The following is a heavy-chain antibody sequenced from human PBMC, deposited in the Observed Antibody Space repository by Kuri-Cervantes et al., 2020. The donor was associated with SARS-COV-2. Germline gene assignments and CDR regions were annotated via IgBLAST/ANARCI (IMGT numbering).Heavy chain of an antibody. Sequence: GGSLRLSCAASGFTFSSYAMSWVRQAPGKGLEWVSAISGSGGSTYYADSVKGRFTISRDNSKNTLYLQMNSLRAEDTTVYYCAKDQGGDYGDLPLDYWGQGTLVTVSS. CDR1: GFTFSSYA. J-gene: IGHJ4*02. CDR2: ISGSGGST. D-gene: IGHD4-17*01. CDR3: AKDQGGDYGDLPLDY. V-gene: IGHV3-23*01.